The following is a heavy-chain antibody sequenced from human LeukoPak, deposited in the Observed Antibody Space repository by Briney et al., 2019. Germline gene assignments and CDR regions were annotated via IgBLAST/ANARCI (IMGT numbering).Heavy chain of an antibody. CDR1: GITFINYS. Sequence: GGSLRLSCAASGITFINYSMTWVRQAPGKGLEWVSAITGRGTFTDYADSVKGRFTISRDNSKNTLYLQMNSLRADDTAIYYCAKSRLVVTAFDYWGQGTLVTVSS. V-gene: IGHV3-23*01. J-gene: IGHJ4*02. D-gene: IGHD4-23*01. CDR2: ITGRGTFT. CDR3: AKSRLVVTAFDY.